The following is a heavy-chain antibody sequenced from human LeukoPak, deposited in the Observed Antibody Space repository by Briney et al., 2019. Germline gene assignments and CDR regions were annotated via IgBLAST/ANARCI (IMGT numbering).Heavy chain of an antibody. D-gene: IGHD3-10*01. Sequence: ASVKVSCKASGYTFTTYAMNWVRQAPGQGLEWMGWINTNTGNPMYAQGFTGRFVFSLDTSVSTAYLQISSLKAEDTAVYYCARVGAFGSGSNQNNYYYMDVWGKGTTVTVSS. V-gene: IGHV7-4-1*02. CDR1: GYTFTTYA. CDR2: INTNTGNP. J-gene: IGHJ6*03. CDR3: ARVGAFGSGSNQNNYYYMDV.